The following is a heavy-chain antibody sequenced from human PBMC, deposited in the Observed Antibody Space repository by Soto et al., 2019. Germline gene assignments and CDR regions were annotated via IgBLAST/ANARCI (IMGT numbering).Heavy chain of an antibody. CDR2: SYPGDSRT. CDR3: ATRSFFSPPSGP. D-gene: IGHD3-10*01. CDR1: GYSFATNW. V-gene: IGHV5-51*01. Sequence: EVQLVQSGAEMKKPGESLKIACKASGYSFATNWIGWVRQMPGKGLEWMGVSYPGDSRTRYNPSFQGQVSISVDKSITTAYLQWSSLKASDSAIYYCATRSFFSPPSGPWGQGTLVTVSS. J-gene: IGHJ5*02.